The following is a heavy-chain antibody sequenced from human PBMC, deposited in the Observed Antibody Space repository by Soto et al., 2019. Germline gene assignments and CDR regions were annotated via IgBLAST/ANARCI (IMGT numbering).Heavy chain of an antibody. J-gene: IGHJ6*02. CDR1: GFTFSNAW. V-gene: IGHV3-15*07. CDR3: TTDLYLWAQGEYYYGMDV. Sequence: PGGSLRLSCAASGFTFSNAWMNWVRQAPGKGLEWVGRIKSKTDGGTTDYAAPVKGRFTISRDDSKNTLYLQMNSLKTEDTAVYYCTTDLYLWAQGEYYYGMDVWGQGTTVTVSS. CDR2: IKSKTDGGTT. D-gene: IGHD3-16*01.